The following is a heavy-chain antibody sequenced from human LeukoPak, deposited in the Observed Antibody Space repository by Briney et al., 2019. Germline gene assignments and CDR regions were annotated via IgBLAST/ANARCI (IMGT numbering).Heavy chain of an antibody. CDR1: GFTFSDYY. J-gene: IGHJ4*02. D-gene: IGHD5-18*01. CDR3: AKDHRYSYGYGEFDY. V-gene: IGHV3-11*01. CDR2: ISSSGSTI. Sequence: PGGSLRLSCAASGFTFSDYYMSWIRQAPGKGLEWVSYISSSGSTIYYADSVKGRFTISRDNSKNTLYLQMNSLRAEDTAAYSCAKDHRYSYGYGEFDYWGQGTLVTVSS.